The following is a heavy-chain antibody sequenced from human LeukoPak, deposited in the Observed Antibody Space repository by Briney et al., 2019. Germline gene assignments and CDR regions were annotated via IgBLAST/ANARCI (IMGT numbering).Heavy chain of an antibody. CDR3: ASLEYSGSYRFDP. CDR1: GFTFSSYG. D-gene: IGHD1-26*01. J-gene: IGHJ5*02. V-gene: IGHV3-33*01. Sequence: GGSLRLSCAASGFTFSSYGMHWVSQAPGKGLEWVAVIWYDGSNKYYADSVKGRFTISRDNSKNTLSLQMNSLRAEDTAVYYCASLEYSGSYRFDPWGQGTLVTVSS. CDR2: IWYDGSNK.